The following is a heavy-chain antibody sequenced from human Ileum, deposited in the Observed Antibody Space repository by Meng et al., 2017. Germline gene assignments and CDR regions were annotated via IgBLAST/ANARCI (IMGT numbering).Heavy chain of an antibody. V-gene: IGHV3-15*04. CDR2: IESETRGLTT. J-gene: IGHJ4*02. CDR3: TTEGLRCHNN. CDR1: GFSFSNAW. D-gene: IGHD4-17*01. Sequence: EVQRGESGGGVVTPGWSLRLSCVASGFSFSNAWLSWVRQVPGKGLEWVGRIESETRGLTTYYAAPVKGRFSISRDDSKNALYLQMNSLKTEDSAIYYCTTEGLRCHNNWGQGTLVTVSS.